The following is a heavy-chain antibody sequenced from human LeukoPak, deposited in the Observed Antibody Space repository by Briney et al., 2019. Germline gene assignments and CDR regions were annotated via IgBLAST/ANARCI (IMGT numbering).Heavy chain of an antibody. CDR1: GFTFSRHA. J-gene: IGHJ6*04. Sequence: GGSLRLSCASSGFTFSRHAIHWVRQAPGKGLEWVAVISYDGSTKYYADSVKGRLTISRDNSKSTLYLQMNSLRAEDTAVYYCAELGITMIGGVWGKGTTVTISS. V-gene: IGHV3-30*04. CDR2: ISYDGSTK. D-gene: IGHD3-10*02. CDR3: AELGITMIGGV.